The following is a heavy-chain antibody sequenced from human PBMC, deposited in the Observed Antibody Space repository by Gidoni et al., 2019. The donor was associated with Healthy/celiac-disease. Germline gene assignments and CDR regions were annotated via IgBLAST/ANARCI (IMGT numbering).Heavy chain of an antibody. V-gene: IGHV3-33*01. Sequence: QVQMVESGGGVVQPWRSLGLSCAASGFTFGSYGIHWVRQAPGKGLEWVAVIWYDGSNKYYADSVKGRFTISRDNSKNTLYLQMNSLRAEDTAVYYCARDFGNIAAAGTLDYWGQGTLVTVSS. CDR2: IWYDGSNK. J-gene: IGHJ4*02. CDR3: ARDFGNIAAAGTLDY. CDR1: GFTFGSYG. D-gene: IGHD6-13*01.